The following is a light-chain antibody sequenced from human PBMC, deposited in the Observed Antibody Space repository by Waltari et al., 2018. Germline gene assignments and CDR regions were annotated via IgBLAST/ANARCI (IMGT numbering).Light chain of an antibody. CDR3: SSFSTSSTLLL. V-gene: IGLV2-14*01. J-gene: IGLJ2*01. Sequence: QSALSQPASVSGSPGQSISLSCTGTSSDVGGHNYVSWYQQHPGKAPKLLIYEVTNRPSGVSKRFSGSKSGNAASLTISGLQAEDEGDYYCSSFSTSSTLLLFGGGTKLTVL. CDR2: EVT. CDR1: SSDVGGHNY.